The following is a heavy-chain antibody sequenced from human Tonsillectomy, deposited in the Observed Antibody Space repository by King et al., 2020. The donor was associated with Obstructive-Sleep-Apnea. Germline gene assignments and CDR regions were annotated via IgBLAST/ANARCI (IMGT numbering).Heavy chain of an antibody. CDR1: GGSISSSSDY. CDR2: IYYSVGT. Sequence: QLQESVPGLVKPSKTLSLTCTVSGGSISSSSDYWGWIRQPPGKGLEWIGSIYYSVGTYYNPSLKRRVTISVDTSKKQFSLKLSSVTAADTAIYYCARVQISGSNPIEHWRQGPLVTVSS. J-gene: IGHJ4*02. D-gene: IGHD1-26*01. CDR3: ARVQISGSNPIEH. V-gene: IGHV4-39*07.